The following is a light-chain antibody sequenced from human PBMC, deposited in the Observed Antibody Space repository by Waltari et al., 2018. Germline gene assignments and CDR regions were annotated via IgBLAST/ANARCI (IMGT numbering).Light chain of an antibody. Sequence: SSELTQDPAVSVALGQTVRITCQGDSLRSYYASWYQQKPGQSPVIVIYGKNNRPSGIPDRFSGSSSGNTASLTITGAQAEDEADYYCNSRDSSGNHVEFGGGTKLTVL. V-gene: IGLV3-19*01. CDR2: GKN. CDR3: NSRDSSGNHVE. CDR1: SLRSYY. J-gene: IGLJ2*01.